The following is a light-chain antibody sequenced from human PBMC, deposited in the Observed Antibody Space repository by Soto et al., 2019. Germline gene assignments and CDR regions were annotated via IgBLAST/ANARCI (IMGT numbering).Light chain of an antibody. J-gene: IGKJ4*01. CDR3: QKYNSAPRT. CDR2: AAS. V-gene: IGKV1-27*01. CDR1: QAISNY. Sequence: DIQMTQSPSSLSASVGDRVTITCRARQAISNYLAWYQQKPGKVPKLLIYAASTLQSGVPSRFSGRGSGTDFTLTISSLQPEDVATYYCQKYNSAPRTFGGGTKGEIK.